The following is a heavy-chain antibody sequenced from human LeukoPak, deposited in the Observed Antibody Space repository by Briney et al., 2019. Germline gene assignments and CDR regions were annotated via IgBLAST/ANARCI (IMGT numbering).Heavy chain of an antibody. D-gene: IGHD3-16*01. CDR3: ARGVVHPAYYYYYIDV. Sequence: GGSLTLSCAASGFTFSSYSMNWVRQAPGKGLEWVASISSSSSYIYYADSVKGRFTISRDNAKNSLYLQMNSLRAEDTAVYYCARGVVHPAYYYYYIDVWGKGTTVTVSS. CDR1: GFTFSSYS. CDR2: ISSSSSYI. V-gene: IGHV3-21*01. J-gene: IGHJ6*03.